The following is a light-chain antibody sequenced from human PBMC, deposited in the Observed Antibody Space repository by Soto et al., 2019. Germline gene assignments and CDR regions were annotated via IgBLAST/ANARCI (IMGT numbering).Light chain of an antibody. CDR1: QGFAPY. J-gene: IGKJ4*01. V-gene: IGKV1-27*01. CDR3: QKYNSAPLT. Sequence: DVRMTKSPSSLSAFLGDRVTITCRASQGFAPYLAWFQQKPGKVPKLLIYATSTLQSGVPSRFSGSGSGTDFTLTINSLQPEDVGTYYCQKYNSAPLTFGGGTKVEIK. CDR2: ATS.